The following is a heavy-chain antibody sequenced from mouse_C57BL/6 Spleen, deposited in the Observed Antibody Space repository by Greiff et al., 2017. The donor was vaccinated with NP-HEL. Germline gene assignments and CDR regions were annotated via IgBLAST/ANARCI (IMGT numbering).Heavy chain of an antibody. CDR1: GYAFTNYL. CDR3: ARVPGYYALYYFDY. D-gene: IGHD2-3*01. Sequence: QVQLQQSGAELVRPGTSVKVSCKASGYAFTNYLIEWVKQRPGQGLEWIGVINPGSGGTNYNEKFKGKATLTADKSSSTAYMQLSSLTSEDSAVYFCARVPGYYALYYFDYWGQGTTLTVSS. V-gene: IGHV1-54*01. J-gene: IGHJ2*01. CDR2: INPGSGGT.